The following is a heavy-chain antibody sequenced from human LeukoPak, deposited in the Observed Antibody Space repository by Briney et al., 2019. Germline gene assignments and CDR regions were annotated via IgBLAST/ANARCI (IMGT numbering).Heavy chain of an antibody. Sequence: GGSLRLSCSASGFTFSSYSMSWVRQAPGKGLEWVANIKQDGSEKYYVDSVKGRFTISRDNAKNSLYLQMNSLRAEDTAVYYCAREGGRPGYFGSGSPWGQGTLVTVSS. CDR3: AREGGRPGYFGSGSP. V-gene: IGHV3-7*04. CDR1: GFTFSSYS. J-gene: IGHJ4*02. CDR2: IKQDGSEK. D-gene: IGHD3-10*01.